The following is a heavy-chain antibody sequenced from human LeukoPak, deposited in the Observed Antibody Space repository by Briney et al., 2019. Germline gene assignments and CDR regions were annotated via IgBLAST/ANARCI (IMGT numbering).Heavy chain of an antibody. V-gene: IGHV1-69*13. Sequence: SVKVSCKASGGTFSTYGITWVRQAPGQGLEWMGGIIPIFGTANYAQKFQGRVTITADESTSTAYMELSSLRSEDTAVYYCARMYSSSPPSPPPYYFDYWGQGTLVTVSS. D-gene: IGHD6-13*01. J-gene: IGHJ4*01. CDR3: ARMYSSSPPSPPPYYFDY. CDR1: GGTFSTYG. CDR2: IIPIFGTA.